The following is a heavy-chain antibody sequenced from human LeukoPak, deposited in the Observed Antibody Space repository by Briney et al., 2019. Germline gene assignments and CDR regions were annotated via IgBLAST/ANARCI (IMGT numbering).Heavy chain of an antibody. CDR1: GGSINSYY. Sequence: SETLSLTCGVSGGSINSYYWSWIRQPPGEGLEWIGYIYYSGCTNYNPSLMSRVTISVDTSKNQFSLKLTSVTAADTAVYYRARLHDYGGKNFDLWGRGTLVTVSS. J-gene: IGHJ2*01. D-gene: IGHD4-23*01. CDR2: IYYSGCT. CDR3: ARLHDYGGKNFDL. V-gene: IGHV4-59*01.